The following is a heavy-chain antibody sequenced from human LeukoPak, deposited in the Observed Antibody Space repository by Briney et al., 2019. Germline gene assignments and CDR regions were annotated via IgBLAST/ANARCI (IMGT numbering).Heavy chain of an antibody. CDR2: LKEDGSQK. D-gene: IGHD2-2*01. J-gene: IGHJ4*02. V-gene: IGHV3-7*01. CDR3: ASYCSSTSCYSFDY. CDR1: GFTFSSYW. Sequence: PGGSLRLSCAASGFTFSSYWMTWVRQAPGKGLEWVGNLKEDGSQKYYVDSVKGRFTISRDNAKSSLYLQMNSLRVEDTAVYYCASYCSSTSCYSFDYWGQGTLVTVSS.